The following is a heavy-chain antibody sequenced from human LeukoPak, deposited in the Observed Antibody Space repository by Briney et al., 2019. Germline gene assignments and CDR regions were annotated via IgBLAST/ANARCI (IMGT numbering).Heavy chain of an antibody. Sequence: GGSLRLSCAASGFTFSNAWMSWVRQAPGKGLEGVGQIRSKTDGGTTDYAAPVKGRFTISRDDSKNTLYLQMNSLKIEDAAVYYCTTEDYGDYVPDYWGQGSLVTVSS. D-gene: IGHD4-17*01. V-gene: IGHV3-15*01. CDR3: TTEDYGDYVPDY. CDR1: GFTFSNAW. CDR2: IRSKTDGGTT. J-gene: IGHJ4*02.